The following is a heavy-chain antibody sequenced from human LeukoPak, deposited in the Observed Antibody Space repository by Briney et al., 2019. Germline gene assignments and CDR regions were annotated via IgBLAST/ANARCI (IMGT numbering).Heavy chain of an antibody. CDR3: ARRDYGGNLPYAFDI. V-gene: IGHV4-59*08. D-gene: IGHD4-23*01. CDR2: ISYSGTT. Sequence: PSETLSPTCIVSGGSISGYNWGWIRQPPGKGLEWIGYISYSGTTNYNPSLKSRLTLSVDKSKNQVSLRLRSVTAADTAVYYCARRDYGGNLPYAFDIWGQGTLVTVSS. J-gene: IGHJ3*02. CDR1: GGSISGYN.